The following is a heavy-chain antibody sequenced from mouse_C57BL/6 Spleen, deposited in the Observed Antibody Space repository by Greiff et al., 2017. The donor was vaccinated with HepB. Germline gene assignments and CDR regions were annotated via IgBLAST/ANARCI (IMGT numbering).Heavy chain of an antibody. CDR3: ARRDYYGSSYLYYFDY. D-gene: IGHD1-1*01. Sequence: VQLQQPGAELVKPGASVKLSCKASGYTFTSYWMHWVKQRPGQGLEWIGMIHPNSGSTNYNENFKSKATLTVDKSSSTAYMQLSSLTSEDSAVYYCARRDYYGSSYLYYFDYWGQGTTLTVSS. CDR1: GYTFTSYW. CDR2: IHPNSGST. V-gene: IGHV1-64*01. J-gene: IGHJ2*01.